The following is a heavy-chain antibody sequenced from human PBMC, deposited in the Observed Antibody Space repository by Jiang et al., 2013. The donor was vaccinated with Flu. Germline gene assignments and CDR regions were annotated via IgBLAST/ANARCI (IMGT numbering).Heavy chain of an antibody. J-gene: IGHJ5*02. D-gene: IGHD6-13*01. Sequence: GPGLVKPSETLSLTCTVSGGSISSYYWSWIRQPPGKGLEWIGYIYYSGSTNYNPSLKSRVTISVDTSKNQFSLKLSSVTAADTAVYYCARVLPPDGSSSWHADQLGWFDPWGQGTLVTVSS. V-gene: IGHV4-59*01. CDR3: ARVLPPDGSSSWHADQLGWFDP. CDR1: GGSISSYY. CDR2: IYYSGST.